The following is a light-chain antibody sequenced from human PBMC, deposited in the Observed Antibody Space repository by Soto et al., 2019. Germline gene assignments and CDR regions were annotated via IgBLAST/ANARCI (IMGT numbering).Light chain of an antibody. J-gene: IGKJ3*01. CDR2: GAS. V-gene: IGKV3-15*01. CDR1: QSVSSN. CDR3: QQYNNWPGT. Sequence: EIVMTQSPATLSVSPGERATLSCRASQSVSSNLAWYQQKPDQAPRLLIYGASTRATGIPARFSGSGSGTAFTLTISSLQSEDFAVYYCQQYNNWPGTFGPGAKVDIK.